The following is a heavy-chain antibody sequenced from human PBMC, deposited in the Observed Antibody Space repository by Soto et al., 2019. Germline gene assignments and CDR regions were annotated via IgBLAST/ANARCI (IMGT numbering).Heavy chain of an antibody. CDR1: GGSISSYY. D-gene: IGHD2-21*02. V-gene: IGHV4-59*01. CDR3: ARAIPQGGIVVVTAAPPDAFDI. J-gene: IGHJ3*02. Sequence: TSETLSLTCTVSGGSISSYYWIWIRQPPGKGLEWIGYIYYSGSTNYNPSLKSRVTISVDTSKNQFSLKLSSVTAADTAVYYCARAIPQGGIVVVTAAPPDAFDIWGQGTMVTVSS. CDR2: IYYSGST.